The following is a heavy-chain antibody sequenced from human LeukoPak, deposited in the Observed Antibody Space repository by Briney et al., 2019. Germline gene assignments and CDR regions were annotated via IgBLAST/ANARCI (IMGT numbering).Heavy chain of an antibody. CDR2: IYYSGST. V-gene: IGHV4-39*07. D-gene: IGHD6-13*01. J-gene: IGHJ5*02. Sequence: PSETLSLTCTVSGGSISSSSYYWGWIRQPPGKGLEWFGSIYYSGSTYYNPSLKSRVTISVDTSKNQFSLKLSSVTAADTAVYYCARALGIAAGKVVWFDPWGQGTLVTVSS. CDR3: ARALGIAAGKVVWFDP. CDR1: GGSISSSSYY.